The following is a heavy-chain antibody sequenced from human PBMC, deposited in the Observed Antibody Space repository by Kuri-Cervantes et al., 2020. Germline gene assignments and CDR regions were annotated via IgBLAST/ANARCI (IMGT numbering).Heavy chain of an antibody. V-gene: IGHV3-23*01. J-gene: IGHJ4*02. D-gene: IGHD5-24*01. Sequence: GESPKTPCPGSGFTLSSYAMSWVRPAPGKGLEWVSANSGGGDTTYYAHSVKGRFPIFRDNFKKTLFLQTSSLRADDTALLYRAKDFRVDAYNPSFWNWGQGTLVTVSS. CDR2: NSGGGDTT. CDR3: AKDFRVDAYNPSFWN. CDR1: GFTLSSYA.